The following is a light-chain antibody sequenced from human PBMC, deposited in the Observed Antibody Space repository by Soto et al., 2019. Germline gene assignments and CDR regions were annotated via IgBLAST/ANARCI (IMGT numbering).Light chain of an antibody. CDR2: EVS. Sequence: QSVLTQPASVCGSPGQSITISCTGTSSDVGSYNLVSWYQQHPGKAPKVMIYEVSKLPSGVSNRFSGSKSRNTASLTIYGLQAEDEADYYCRPSAGSSTSVFGTGTKVTVL. CDR3: RPSAGSSTSV. J-gene: IGLJ1*01. V-gene: IGLV2-23*02. CDR1: SSDVGSYNL.